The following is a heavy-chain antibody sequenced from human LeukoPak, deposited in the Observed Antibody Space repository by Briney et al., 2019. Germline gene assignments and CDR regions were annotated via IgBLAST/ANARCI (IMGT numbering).Heavy chain of an antibody. D-gene: IGHD3-3*01. Sequence: PSETLSLTCTVSGGSISSSSYYWGWIRQPPGKGLEWIGSIYYSGSTYYNPSLKSRVTISVDTSKNQFSLKLSSVAAADTAVYYCARQNGNDFSSGRYFDYWGQGNLVTVSS. CDR1: GGSISSSSYY. CDR3: ARQNGNDFSSGRYFDY. V-gene: IGHV4-39*01. CDR2: IYYSGST. J-gene: IGHJ4*02.